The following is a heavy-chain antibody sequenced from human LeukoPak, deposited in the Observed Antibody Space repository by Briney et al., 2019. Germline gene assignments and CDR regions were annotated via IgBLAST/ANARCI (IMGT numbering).Heavy chain of an antibody. D-gene: IGHD3-10*01. CDR1: GFTFSSYA. J-gene: IGHJ5*02. CDR2: ISYDGSNK. CDR3: GRGGEVLIFRFAP. Sequence: GGSLRLSCAASGFTFSSYAMHWVRQAPGKGLEWVAVISYDGSNKYYADSVKGRFTISRDNSKSTLYLQMNSLRAEDTAVAYVGRGGEVLIFRFAPGGQGTLVTVS. V-gene: IGHV3-30-3*01.